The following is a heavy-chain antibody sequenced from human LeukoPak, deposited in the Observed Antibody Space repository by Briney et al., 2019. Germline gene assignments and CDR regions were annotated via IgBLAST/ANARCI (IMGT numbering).Heavy chain of an antibody. CDR1: GFTFSSYG. D-gene: IGHD1-7*01. Sequence: GGSLRLSCAASGFTFSSYGLHWVRQAPGKGLEWLAFIRYDGSIKYYADSVKGRFTISRDNSKNTLYLQMHSLRAEDTAVYYCAKPVQRGVYNWNYLGWFDPWGLGTLVTVSS. CDR2: IRYDGSIK. CDR3: AKPVQRGVYNWNYLGWFDP. J-gene: IGHJ5*02. V-gene: IGHV3-30*02.